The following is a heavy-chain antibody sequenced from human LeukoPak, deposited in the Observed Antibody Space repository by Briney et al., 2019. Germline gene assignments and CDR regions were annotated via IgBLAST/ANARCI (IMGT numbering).Heavy chain of an antibody. V-gene: IGHV3-74*01. CDR3: ARANYYDSSGYYLYYFDY. CDR2: INSDGCST. CDR1: GFTFSSYW. Sequence: PGGSLRLSSAASGFTFSSYWTHWVRQAPGKGLVWVSRINSDGCSTSYADSVKGRFTISRDNAKNTLYLQMNSLRAEDTAVYYCARANYYDSSGYYLYYFDYWGQGTLVTVSS. D-gene: IGHD3-22*01. J-gene: IGHJ4*02.